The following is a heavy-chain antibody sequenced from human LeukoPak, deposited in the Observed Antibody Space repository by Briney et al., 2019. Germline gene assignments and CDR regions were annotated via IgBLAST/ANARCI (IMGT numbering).Heavy chain of an antibody. V-gene: IGHV4-39*07. CDR1: GGSISSSSYY. J-gene: IGHJ6*03. CDR2: IYHSGST. D-gene: IGHD2-2*02. Sequence: KPSETLSLTCTVSGGSISSSSYYWGWIRQPPGKGLEWIGYIYHSGSTYYNPSLKSRVTISVDTSKNQFSLKLSSVTAADTAVYYCARVGSSEEVVPAAISMRWQRPYYYYYYYMDVWGKGTTVTVSS. CDR3: ARVGSSEEVVPAAISMRWQRPYYYYYYYMDV.